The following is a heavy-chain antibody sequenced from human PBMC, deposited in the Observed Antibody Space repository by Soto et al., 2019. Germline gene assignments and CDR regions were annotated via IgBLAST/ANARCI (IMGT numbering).Heavy chain of an antibody. Sequence: SETLSLTCAVSGGSISSGGYSWSWIRQPPGKGLEWIGYIYHSGSTYYNPSLKSRVTISVDRSKNQFSLKLSSVTAADTAVYYCARWYYDILTGSRGNWFDPWGQGTLVTVSS. CDR3: ARWYYDILTGSRGNWFDP. D-gene: IGHD3-9*01. J-gene: IGHJ5*02. CDR2: IYHSGST. V-gene: IGHV4-30-2*01. CDR1: GGSISSGGYS.